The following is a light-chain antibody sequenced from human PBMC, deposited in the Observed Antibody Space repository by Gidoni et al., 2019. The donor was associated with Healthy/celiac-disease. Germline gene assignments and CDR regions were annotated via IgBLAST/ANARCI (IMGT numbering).Light chain of an antibody. J-gene: IGLJ2*01. CDR1: ALPKKY. Sequence: SYELKQPPWVEVDPGQTARITCSGDALPKKYAYWYQQKPGQAPVLVMYKDSERPSGIPERFSGSSSGTTVTLTISGVQAEDEADYYCQSADSSGTYVVFGGGTKLTVL. CDR2: KDS. V-gene: IGLV3-25*02. CDR3: QSADSSGTYVV.